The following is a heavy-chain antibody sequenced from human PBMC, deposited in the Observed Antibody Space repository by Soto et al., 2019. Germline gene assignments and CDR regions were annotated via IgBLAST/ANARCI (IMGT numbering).Heavy chain of an antibody. CDR3: ARAILTGYYNVIDAFDI. J-gene: IGHJ3*02. CDR1: GGSISSYY. Sequence: QVQLQESGPGLVKPSETLSLTCTVSGGSISSYYWSWIRQPPGKGLEWIGYIYYSGSTNYNPSLKSRVTISVDTSKNQFSLKLSSVTAADTAVYYCARAILTGYYNVIDAFDIWGQGTMVTVSS. CDR2: IYYSGST. D-gene: IGHD3-9*01. V-gene: IGHV4-59*01.